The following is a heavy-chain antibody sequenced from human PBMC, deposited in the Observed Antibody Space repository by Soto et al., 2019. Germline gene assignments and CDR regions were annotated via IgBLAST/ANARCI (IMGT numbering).Heavy chain of an antibody. D-gene: IGHD1-7*01. Sequence: ASVKVSCKASGYTFTGYYMHWVRQAPGQGLEWVGWINPNSGGTNYAQKFQGWVTMTRDTSISTAYMELSRLRSDDTAVYYCARGGKKLEEYYYYGMDVWGQGTTFTVSS. V-gene: IGHV1-2*04. CDR3: ARGGKKLEEYYYYGMDV. J-gene: IGHJ6*02. CDR1: GYTFTGYY. CDR2: INPNSGGT.